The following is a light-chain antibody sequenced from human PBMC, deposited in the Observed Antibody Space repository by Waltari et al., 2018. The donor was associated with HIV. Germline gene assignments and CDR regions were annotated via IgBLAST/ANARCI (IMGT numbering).Light chain of an antibody. CDR2: NDR. V-gene: IGLV3-9*01. J-gene: IGLJ3*02. CDR3: QVWHYSVV. Sequence: SYELPQPFSVSVALGQTVRITCGGSTIGTKDVHWYQQRPGQAPLLVIFNDRNRPSGIPERFSGSKSRNTATLTISGAQAGDEADYYCQVWHYSVVFGGGTKLTVL. CDR1: TIGTKD.